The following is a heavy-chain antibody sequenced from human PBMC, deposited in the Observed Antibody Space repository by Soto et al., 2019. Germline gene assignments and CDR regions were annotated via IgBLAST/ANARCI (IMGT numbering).Heavy chain of an antibody. V-gene: IGHV3-23*01. J-gene: IGHJ4*02. CDR3: ARTITGYFWAGAY. D-gene: IGHD1-1*01. CDR2: IGGSGANT. Sequence: GSLRLSCAASGFTFNMYAISWVRQAPGRGLEWVSGIGGSGANTYYADFVKGRFTISRDNSKNTLYLQMDSLRAEDTAIYYCARTITGYFWAGAYWGQGTLVTVSS. CDR1: GFTFNMYA.